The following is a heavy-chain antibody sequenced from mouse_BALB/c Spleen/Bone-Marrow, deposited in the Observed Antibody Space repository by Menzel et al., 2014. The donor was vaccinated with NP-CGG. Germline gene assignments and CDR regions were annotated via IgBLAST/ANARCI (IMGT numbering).Heavy chain of an antibody. CDR2: IDPANGNT. D-gene: IGHD1-1*01. CDR3: ARWTTVRDY. Sequence: EVQLQQSGAGLVKPGASVKLSCTASGFNIKDTYMHWVKQRPEQGLEWIGRIDPANGNTKYDPKFKGKATFTADTSSNTAYMQLSSLTSEDSAVYYCARWTTVRDYWGQGTTLTVSS. J-gene: IGHJ2*01. CDR1: GFNIKDTY. V-gene: IGHV14-3*02.